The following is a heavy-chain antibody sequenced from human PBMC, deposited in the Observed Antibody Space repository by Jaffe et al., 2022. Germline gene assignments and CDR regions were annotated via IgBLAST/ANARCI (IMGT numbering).Heavy chain of an antibody. D-gene: IGHD3-10*01. CDR1: GYTFTSYY. J-gene: IGHJ5*02. CDR2: INPSGGST. Sequence: QVQLVQSGAEVKKPGASVKVSCKASGYTFTSYYMHWVRQAPGQGLEWMGIINPSGGSTSYAQKFQGRVTMTRDTSTSTVYMELSSLRSEDTAVYYCARVGAMVRGVIIGFDPWGQGTLVTVSS. CDR3: ARVGAMVRGVIIGFDP. V-gene: IGHV1-46*01.